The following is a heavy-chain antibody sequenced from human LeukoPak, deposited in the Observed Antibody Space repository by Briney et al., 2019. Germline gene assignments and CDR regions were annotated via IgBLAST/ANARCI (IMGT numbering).Heavy chain of an antibody. CDR1: EFTFSEYQ. D-gene: IGHD3-10*01. V-gene: IGHV3-11*01. CDR2: ISSSGTVI. J-gene: IGHJ6*02. CDR3: ARGRYYYGSWYMDV. Sequence: GGSLRLSCAASEFTFSEYQTNWIRHAPGEGLGWVSYISSSGTVIYYADSVKGRFTISRDNAKNSLYLQMNSLRAEDTAVYYCARGRYYYGSWYMDVWGQGTTVTVSS.